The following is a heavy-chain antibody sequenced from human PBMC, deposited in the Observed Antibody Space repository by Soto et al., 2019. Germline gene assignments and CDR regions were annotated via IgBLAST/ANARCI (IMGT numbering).Heavy chain of an antibody. Sequence: EVHLVESGGGLVQPGRSLRLSCAASGFTFDDYAMHWVRQAPGKGLEWVSVISWHSDRTGYADSVKGRFTISRDNAKNALFLQMNSLRAEATALYFCARDTYIIVGGTPIDFWGRGTLVSVSS. V-gene: IGHV3-9*01. CDR1: GFTFDDYA. CDR3: ARDTYIIVGGTPIDF. D-gene: IGHD1-26*01. CDR2: ISWHSDRT. J-gene: IGHJ4*02.